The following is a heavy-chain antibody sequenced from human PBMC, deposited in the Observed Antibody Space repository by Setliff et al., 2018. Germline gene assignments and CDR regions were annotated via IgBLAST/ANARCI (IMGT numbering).Heavy chain of an antibody. J-gene: IGHJ6*02. CDR3: ATLLANYGSGMDV. D-gene: IGHD3-10*01. V-gene: IGHV4-39*07. CDR1: GGSISSSSYY. Sequence: SETLSLTCTVSGGSISSSSYYWGWIRQPPGKGLECIGSIYYSGSTYYNPSLKSRVTISVDTSKNQFSLKLNSVTAADTAVYYCATLLANYGSGMDVWGQGTTVTVSS. CDR2: IYYSGST.